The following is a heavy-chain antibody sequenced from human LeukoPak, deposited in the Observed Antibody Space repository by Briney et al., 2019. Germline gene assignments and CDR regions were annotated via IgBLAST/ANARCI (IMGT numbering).Heavy chain of an antibody. CDR3: AGSSTSWGDD. V-gene: IGHV4-59*01. CDR1: GGSISSYY. Sequence: PSETLSLTCTVSGGSISSYYWSWIRQPPGKGLEWIGYIYYSGSTNYNPSLKGRVTISVDTSKNQFSLKLSSVTAADTAVYYCAGSSTSWGDDWGQGTLVTVSS. CDR2: IYYSGST. D-gene: IGHD2-2*01. J-gene: IGHJ4*02.